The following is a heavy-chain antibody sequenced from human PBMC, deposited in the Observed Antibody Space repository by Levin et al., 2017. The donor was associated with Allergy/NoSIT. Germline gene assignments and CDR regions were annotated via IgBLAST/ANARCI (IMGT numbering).Heavy chain of an antibody. Sequence: SGPTLVKPTQTLTLTCTFSGFSFNTSGVGVGWIRQPPGKALEWLTVIYWDDDKRYSPSLKTRLTITKDTSKNQVVLTMTNMDPVDTGTYYCAHDGSCSGGTCYRSFDIWGQGTMVTVSS. V-gene: IGHV2-5*02. D-gene: IGHD2-15*01. CDR2: IYWDDDK. CDR1: GFSFNTSGVG. J-gene: IGHJ3*02. CDR3: AHDGSCSGGTCYRSFDI.